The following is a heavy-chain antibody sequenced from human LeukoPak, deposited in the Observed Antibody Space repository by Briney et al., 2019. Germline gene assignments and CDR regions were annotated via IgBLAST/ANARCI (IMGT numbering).Heavy chain of an antibody. J-gene: IGHJ6*02. CDR2: ISGRVGST. CDR1: GVTFSIYA. V-gene: IGHV3-23*01. D-gene: IGHD3-10*01. Sequence: GASLRVSCAASGVTFSIYAMSWGRQTPGEWVEWVSAISGRVGSTYYTYSVKGPVTISTNNSKNTLYLQMNSLRAEDTAVYYCAKAPPGRGVWGQGTTVTVPS. CDR3: AKAPPGRGV.